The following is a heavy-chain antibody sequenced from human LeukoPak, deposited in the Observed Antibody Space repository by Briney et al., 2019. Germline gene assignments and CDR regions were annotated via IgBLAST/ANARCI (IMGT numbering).Heavy chain of an antibody. J-gene: IGHJ6*02. CDR3: ARLPRIAVAGSAYYYYGMDV. V-gene: IGHV4-34*01. CDR1: GGSFSGYY. D-gene: IGHD6-19*01. Sequence: PSETLSLTCAVYGGSFSGYYWSWIRQPPGKGLEWIGEINHSGSTNYHPSLKSRVTISVGTSTNQFSLKLSSVTAADTAVYYCARLPRIAVAGSAYYYYGMDVWGQGTTVTVSS. CDR2: INHSGST.